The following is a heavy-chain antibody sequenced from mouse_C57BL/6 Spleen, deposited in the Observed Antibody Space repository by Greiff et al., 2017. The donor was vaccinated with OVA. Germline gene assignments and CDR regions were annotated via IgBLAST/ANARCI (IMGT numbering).Heavy chain of an antibody. V-gene: IGHV1-55*01. CDR2: IYPGSGST. CDR1: GYTFTSYW. D-gene: IGHD3-2*02. J-gene: IGHJ4*01. Sequence: VQLQQPGAELVKPGASVKMSCKASGYTFTSYWITWVKQRPGQGLEWIGDIYPGSGSTNYNEKFKSKATLTVDTSSSTAYMQLSSLTSEDSAVYYCAREGAAQGAMDDWGQGTSVTVSS. CDR3: AREGAAQGAMDD.